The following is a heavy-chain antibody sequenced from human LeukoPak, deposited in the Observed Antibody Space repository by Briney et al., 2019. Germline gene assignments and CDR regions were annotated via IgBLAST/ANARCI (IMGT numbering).Heavy chain of an antibody. J-gene: IGHJ4*02. CDR1: GFNFNYFA. CDR3: SRIKYGGNSSYHFDY. D-gene: IGHD4-23*01. CDR2: IGDSGSGG. V-gene: IGHV3-23*01. Sequence: PGGSLRLSCSASGFNFNYFAMSWIRQAPGKRLEWVSTIGDSGSGGSYADSVRGRFTISRDNSKNIVYLQMHSLRVDDSAVYYCSRIKYGGNSSYHFDYWGQGTLVTVSS.